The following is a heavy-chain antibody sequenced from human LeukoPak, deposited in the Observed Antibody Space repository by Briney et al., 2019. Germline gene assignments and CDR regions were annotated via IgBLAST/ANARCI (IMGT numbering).Heavy chain of an antibody. V-gene: IGHV3-30*02. J-gene: IGHJ4*02. Sequence: HPGGSLRLSCAASGFTFSSYGMHWVRQAPGKGLEWVAFIRYDGSNKYYADSVKGRFTISRDNSKNTLYLQMNSLRAEDTAVYYCAKDQGYYYGSGSFDYWGQGTLVTVSS. CDR1: GFTFSSYG. CDR2: IRYDGSNK. D-gene: IGHD3-10*01. CDR3: AKDQGYYYGSGSFDY.